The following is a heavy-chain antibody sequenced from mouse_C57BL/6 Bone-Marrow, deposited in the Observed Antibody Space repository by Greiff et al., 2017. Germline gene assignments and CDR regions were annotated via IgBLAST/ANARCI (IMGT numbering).Heavy chain of an antibody. V-gene: IGHV5-12*01. CDR1: GFTFSDYY. CDR2: ISNGGGST. Sequence: EVPLVESGGGLVQPGGSLKLSCAASGFTFSDYYMYWVRQTPETRLEWVAYISNGGGSTYYPDTVKGRFPISRDNAKNTLYLQMSRLKSEDTAMYYCARDRVYSNLFAYWGQGTLVTVSA. D-gene: IGHD2-5*01. J-gene: IGHJ3*01. CDR3: ARDRVYSNLFAY.